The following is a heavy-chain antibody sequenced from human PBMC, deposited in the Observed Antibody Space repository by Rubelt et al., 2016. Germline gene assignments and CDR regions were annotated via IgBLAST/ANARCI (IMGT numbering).Heavy chain of an antibody. CDR1: GFTFSDYA. J-gene: IGHJ4*02. CDR2: ISSSSNSI. CDR3: ARDYRSSSGRTLDY. D-gene: IGHD3-22*01. V-gene: IGHV3-48*02. Sequence: EVQLVESGGDLVKPGGSQRLSCAASGFTFSDYAITWVRQAPGKGLEWVSYISSSSNSIYYADSVKGRFTISRDNAKDSLYLQVNSLRDEDTAVYYCARDYRSSSGRTLDYWGQGILVTVSS.